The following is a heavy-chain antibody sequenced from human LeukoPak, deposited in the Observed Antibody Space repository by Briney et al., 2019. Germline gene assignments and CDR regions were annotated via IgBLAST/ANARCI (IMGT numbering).Heavy chain of an antibody. CDR3: ARHGGSYSFDY. CDR1: GYSISSGYY. V-gene: IGHV4-38-2*01. Sequence: SETLSLTCAVSGYSISSGYYWGWIRQPPGKGLEWIGSIYHSGSTYYNPSLKSRVTISVDTSKNQFSLKLSSVTAADTAVYYCARHGGSYSFDYWGQGTLVTASS. J-gene: IGHJ4*02. D-gene: IGHD1-26*01. CDR2: IYHSGST.